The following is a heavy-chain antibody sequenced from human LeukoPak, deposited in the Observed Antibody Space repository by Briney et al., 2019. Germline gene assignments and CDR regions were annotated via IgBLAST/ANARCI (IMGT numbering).Heavy chain of an antibody. V-gene: IGHV3-48*04. CDR1: EFTFSSYG. D-gene: IGHD3-10*02. CDR3: AELGITMIGGV. J-gene: IGHJ6*04. Sequence: GGSLRLSCAASEFTFSSYGMNWVRQAPGKGLEWVSYISSSGSTIYYADSVKGRFTISRDNAKNSLYLQMNSLRAEDTAVYYCAELGITMIGGVWGKGTTVTISS. CDR2: ISSSGSTI.